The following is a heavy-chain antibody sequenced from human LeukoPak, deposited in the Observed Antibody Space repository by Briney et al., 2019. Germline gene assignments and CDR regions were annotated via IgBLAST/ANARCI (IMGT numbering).Heavy chain of an antibody. CDR2: ISGSGGST. Sequence: PGGSLRLSCAASGFTFSSYGMSWVRQAPGKGLEWVSAISGSGGSTYYADSVKGRFTICRDNSKNTLYLQMNSLRAEDTAVYYCARVVPPTDYGSGSYFWDPYYFDYWGQGTLVTVSS. CDR1: GFTFSSYG. J-gene: IGHJ4*02. D-gene: IGHD3-10*01. V-gene: IGHV3-23*01. CDR3: ARVVPPTDYGSGSYFWDPYYFDY.